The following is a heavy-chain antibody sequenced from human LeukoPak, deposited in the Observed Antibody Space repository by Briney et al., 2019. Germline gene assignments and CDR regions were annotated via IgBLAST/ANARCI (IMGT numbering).Heavy chain of an antibody. D-gene: IGHD5-18*01. V-gene: IGHV3-48*04. CDR3: AREDTTMVASSRLDY. CDR1: GFTFSSYS. CDR2: ISSSSSTI. Sequence: TGGSLRLSCAASGFTFSSYSMNWVRQAPGKGLEWVSYISSSSSTIYYADSVKGRFTISRDNAKNTLYLQMNSLRAEDTAVYYCAREDTTMVASSRLDYWGQGTLVTVSS. J-gene: IGHJ4*02.